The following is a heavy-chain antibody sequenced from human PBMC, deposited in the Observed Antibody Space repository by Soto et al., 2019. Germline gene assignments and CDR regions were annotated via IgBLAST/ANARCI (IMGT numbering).Heavy chain of an antibody. CDR2: ISGGGGST. Sequence: EVQLLESGGRLVQPGGSLRLSCAASGFSFSIYAMNWVRQAPGKGLEWVSGISGGGGSTYHADSVKGRFTISRDNSKNTLYLQRNSLRAEDTAVYYCAKDPTSYDSSAQFDGWGQGTLVTVSS. J-gene: IGHJ4*02. CDR3: AKDPTSYDSSAQFDG. D-gene: IGHD3-22*01. V-gene: IGHV3-23*01. CDR1: GFSFSIYA.